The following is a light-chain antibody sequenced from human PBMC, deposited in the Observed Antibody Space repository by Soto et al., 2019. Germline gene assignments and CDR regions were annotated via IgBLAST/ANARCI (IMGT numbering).Light chain of an antibody. CDR3: ATLDDSLNGFYV. CDR1: SSSIGAGYE. J-gene: IGLJ1*01. CDR2: RNN. V-gene: IGLV1-47*01. Sequence: QSVLTQPPSVSGAPGQRVTISCSGTSSSIGAGYEVHWYHQLPGTAPKLVVYRNNQRPSGVPDRFSGSKSGTSASLAISGLRSDYEADYFCATLDDSLNGFYVFGTGTKVTVL.